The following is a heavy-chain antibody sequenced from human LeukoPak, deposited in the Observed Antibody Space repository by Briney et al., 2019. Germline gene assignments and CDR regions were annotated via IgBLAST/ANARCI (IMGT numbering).Heavy chain of an antibody. CDR1: GFTFSSYA. CDR2: ISSSGGST. J-gene: IGHJ5*02. CDR3: AKAGGSYSKIDH. Sequence: PGGSLRLSCAASGFTFSSYAMSWVRQAPGKGLEWVSGISSSGGSTYYADSLKGRFTISRDNSKNTLYLQMSSLRAEETAVYYCAKAGGSYSKIDHWGQGTLVTVSS. V-gene: IGHV3-23*01. D-gene: IGHD1-26*01.